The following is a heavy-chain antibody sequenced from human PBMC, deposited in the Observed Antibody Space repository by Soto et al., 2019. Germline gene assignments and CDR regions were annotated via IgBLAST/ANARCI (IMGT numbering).Heavy chain of an antibody. CDR2: IDGSGGAT. J-gene: IGHJ4*02. V-gene: IGHV3-23*01. Sequence: PGGSLRLSCAASGFPFSSTDMSWVRQAPGKGLEWVSTIDGSGGATYYADSVRGRFTISRDNSKNTVYLQMSSLRADDTAVYYCAKVLSLVTTEPFDYWGQGTLVTVSS. D-gene: IGHD4-17*01. CDR1: GFPFSSTD. CDR3: AKVLSLVTTEPFDY.